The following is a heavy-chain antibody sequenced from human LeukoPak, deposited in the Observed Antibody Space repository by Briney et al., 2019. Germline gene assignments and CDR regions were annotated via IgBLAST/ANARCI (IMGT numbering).Heavy chain of an antibody. Sequence: ASVKISCKASGYTLTSYYMHWVRQAPGQGLEWMGIINPTVGDTIYAQKFQGRVTMTRDMSTSTVYMELSSLRSDDTAVYYCARYGFSSSWQGGWHAFDIRGQGTMVTVSS. V-gene: IGHV1-46*01. CDR2: INPTVGDT. D-gene: IGHD6-13*01. J-gene: IGHJ3*02. CDR3: ARYGFSSSWQGGWHAFDI. CDR1: GYTLTSYY.